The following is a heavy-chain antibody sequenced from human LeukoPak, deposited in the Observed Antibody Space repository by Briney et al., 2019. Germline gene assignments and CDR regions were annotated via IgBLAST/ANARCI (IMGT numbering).Heavy chain of an antibody. Sequence: ASVKVSCKASGYTFTSYYMHWVRQAPGQGLEWMGIINPSGGSTSYAQKFQGRVTMTRDTSTGTVYMELSSLRAEDTAVYYCAKHSGMGYSYGFFDYWGQGTLVTVSS. D-gene: IGHD5-18*01. CDR1: GYTFTSYY. J-gene: IGHJ4*02. CDR3: AKHSGMGYSYGFFDY. CDR2: INPSGGST. V-gene: IGHV1-46*01.